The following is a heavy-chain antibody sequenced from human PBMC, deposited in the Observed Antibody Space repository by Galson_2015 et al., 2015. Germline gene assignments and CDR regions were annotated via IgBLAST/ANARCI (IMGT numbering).Heavy chain of an antibody. Sequence: SLRLSCAASGFTFDNFAMHWVRQAPGKGLEWVSIINWNSDAIHYADSVKGRFTISRDNAKNSLYLQMDSLRADDTALYYCVKSIASGCYILDDWGLGTLVTVSS. V-gene: IGHV3-9*01. J-gene: IGHJ4*02. CDR1: GFTFDNFA. CDR2: INWNSDAI. CDR3: VKSIASGCYILDD. D-gene: IGHD3-10*01.